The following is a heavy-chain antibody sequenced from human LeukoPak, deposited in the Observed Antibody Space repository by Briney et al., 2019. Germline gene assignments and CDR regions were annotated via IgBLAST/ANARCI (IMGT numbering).Heavy chain of an antibody. Sequence: PGGSLRLSCAASGFIFTSYAMSWVRQAPGKGLEWVSGMSSGDGSTYYADSVKGRFTSSRDNSKSTLYLQMNSLRAEDTAIYYCAKNGRGTPERLWSGCSDRYYFDNWGQGTLVTVSS. CDR3: AKNGRGTPERLWSGCSDRYYFDN. CDR1: GFIFTSYA. V-gene: IGHV3-23*01. D-gene: IGHD3-3*01. J-gene: IGHJ4*02. CDR2: MSSGDGST.